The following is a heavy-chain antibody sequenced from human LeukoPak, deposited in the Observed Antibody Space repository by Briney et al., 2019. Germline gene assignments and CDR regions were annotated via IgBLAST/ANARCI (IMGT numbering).Heavy chain of an antibody. V-gene: IGHV1-18*01. D-gene: IGHD1-26*01. CDR1: GGTFTIYD. CDR2: ISSYNGNT. CDR3: ARDGFRVGATPDY. J-gene: IGHJ4*02. Sequence: GSSVTVSFTSSGGTFTIYDISWVRQAPGQGLEWMGWISSYNGNTNYAQKLQGRVILTTDTSTSTAYMELRNLISDDTAVYYCARDGFRVGATPDYWGQGTLVTVSS.